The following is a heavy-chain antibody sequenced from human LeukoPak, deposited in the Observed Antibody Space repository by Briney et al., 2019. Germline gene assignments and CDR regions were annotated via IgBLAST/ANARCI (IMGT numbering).Heavy chain of an antibody. Sequence: GGSLRLSCAASGFTFSSYGMHWVRQAPGKGLEWVAVIWYDGSNKYYADSVEGRFTISRDNSKNTLYLQMNSLRAEDTAVYYCARDSGSYSIDYWGQGTLVTVSS. J-gene: IGHJ4*02. CDR1: GFTFSSYG. CDR2: IWYDGSNK. CDR3: ARDSGSYSIDY. V-gene: IGHV3-33*01. D-gene: IGHD3-10*01.